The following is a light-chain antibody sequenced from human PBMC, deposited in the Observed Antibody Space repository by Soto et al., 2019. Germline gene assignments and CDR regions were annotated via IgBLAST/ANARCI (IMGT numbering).Light chain of an antibody. Sequence: QSVLTQPPSASGTPGQRVTISCSGSSSNIGSNYVYWYQQLPGTAPKLLIYSNNQRPSGVPDRFSGSKSGTSASLAISGLRSEDEADYYCSSYISTSTLEIFGTGTKLTVL. CDR3: SSYISTSTLEI. J-gene: IGLJ1*01. CDR2: SNN. CDR1: SSNIGSNY. V-gene: IGLV1-47*02.